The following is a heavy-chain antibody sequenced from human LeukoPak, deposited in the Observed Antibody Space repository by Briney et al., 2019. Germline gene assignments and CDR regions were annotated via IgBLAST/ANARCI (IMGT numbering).Heavy chain of an antibody. CDR1: GFTFSSYG. CDR2: IRYDGSNK. J-gene: IGHJ4*02. V-gene: IGHV3-30*02. CDR3: ARGQGSSGYYLDY. Sequence: GGSLRLSCAASGFTFSSYGMHWVRQAPGKGLEWVAFIRYDGSNKYYAHSVKGRFTISRDNSKNTLYLQMNSLRAEDTAVYYCARGQGSSGYYLDYWGQATLVTVSS. D-gene: IGHD3-22*01.